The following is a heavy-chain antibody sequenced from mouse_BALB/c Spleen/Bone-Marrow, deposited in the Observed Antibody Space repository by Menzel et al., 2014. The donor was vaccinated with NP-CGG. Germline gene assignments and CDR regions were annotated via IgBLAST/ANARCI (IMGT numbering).Heavy chain of an antibody. J-gene: IGHJ1*01. Sequence: EVQRVESGGGLVQSGGSLKLSCAASGFDFXGYWMSWVRQAPGKGLEWIGEINPDSSTINYTPSLKDKFIISRDNAKNTLYLQMSKVRSEDTALYYCARLNYYGSLFVWGAGTTVTVSS. V-gene: IGHV4-1*02. CDR1: GFDFXGYW. D-gene: IGHD1-1*01. CDR3: ARLNYYGSLFV. CDR2: INPDSSTI.